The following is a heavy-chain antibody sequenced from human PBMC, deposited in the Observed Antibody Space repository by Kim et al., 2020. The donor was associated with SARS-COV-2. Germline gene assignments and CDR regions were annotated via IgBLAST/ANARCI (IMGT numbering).Heavy chain of an antibody. V-gene: IGHV7-4-1*02. CDR3: AREEMNYYYGMDV. Sequence: YAQGFTGRFVFSLDTSVSTAYLQISSLKAEDTAVYYCAREEMNYYYGMDVWGQGTTVTVSS. J-gene: IGHJ6*02.